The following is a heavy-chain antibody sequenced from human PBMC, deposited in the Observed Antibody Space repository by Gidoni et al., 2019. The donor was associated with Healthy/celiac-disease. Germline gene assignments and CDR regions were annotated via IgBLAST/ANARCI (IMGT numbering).Heavy chain of an antibody. J-gene: IGHJ4*02. CDR3: ARWWGLGEQWSWSDY. Sequence: QVQLQESGPGLVKPSETLSLTCTVSGGSISSYYWSWIRQPPGKGLEWIGYIYYSGSTNYNPSLKSRVTISVDTSKNQFSLKLSSVTAADTAVYYCARWWGLGEQWSWSDYWGQGTLVTVSS. V-gene: IGHV4-59*01. CDR2: IYYSGST. D-gene: IGHD3-10*01. CDR1: GGSISSYY.